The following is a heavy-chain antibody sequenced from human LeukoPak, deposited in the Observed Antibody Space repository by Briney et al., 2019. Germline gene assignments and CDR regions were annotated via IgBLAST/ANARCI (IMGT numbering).Heavy chain of an antibody. Sequence: ASVKVSCKASGGTFSSYAISWVRQAPGQGLEWMGGIIPIFGTANYAQKFQGRVTITADESTSTAYMELSSLRSEDTAVYYCARGGVPNNWFHPWGQGTLVTVSS. V-gene: IGHV1-69*13. CDR3: ARGGVPNNWFHP. CDR1: GGTFSSYA. D-gene: IGHD1-26*01. J-gene: IGHJ5*02. CDR2: IIPIFGTA.